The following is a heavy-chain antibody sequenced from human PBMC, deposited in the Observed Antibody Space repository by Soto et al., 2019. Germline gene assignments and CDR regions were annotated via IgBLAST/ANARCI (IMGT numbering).Heavy chain of an antibody. V-gene: IGHV5-51*01. CDR1: GYSFTSYW. Sequence: PGESLKISCKGSGYSFTSYWIGWVRQMPGKGLEWMGIIYPGDSDTRYSPSFQGQVTISADKSISTAYLQWSSLKASDTAMYYCARFNPQWLESGGNWFDPWGQGTLVTVSS. CDR2: IYPGDSDT. D-gene: IGHD6-19*01. J-gene: IGHJ5*02. CDR3: ARFNPQWLESGGNWFDP.